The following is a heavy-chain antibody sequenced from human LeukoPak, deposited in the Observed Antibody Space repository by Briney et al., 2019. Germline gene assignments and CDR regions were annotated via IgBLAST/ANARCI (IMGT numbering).Heavy chain of an antibody. D-gene: IGHD5-12*01. Sequence: ASVKVSCKASGYTFTGYYMHWVRQAPGQGLEWMGWINPNSGGTNYAQKFQGRATMTRDTSISTAYMELSRLRSDDTAVYYCARDPEGYSGYVFDYWGQGTLVTVSS. J-gene: IGHJ4*02. CDR1: GYTFTGYY. CDR3: ARDPEGYSGYVFDY. CDR2: INPNSGGT. V-gene: IGHV1-2*02.